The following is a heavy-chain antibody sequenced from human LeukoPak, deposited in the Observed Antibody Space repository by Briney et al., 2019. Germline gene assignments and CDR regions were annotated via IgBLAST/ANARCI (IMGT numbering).Heavy chain of an antibody. V-gene: IGHV3-21*01. J-gene: IGHJ4*02. Sequence: GGSLRLSCAASGFTFSSYSMNWVRQAPGKGLEWVSSISSSSSYIYYADSVKGRFTISRDNAKNSLYLQMNSLRAEDTAVYYCAREGSTDFWSAYSVYYFDYWGQGTLVTLSS. CDR2: ISSSSSYI. CDR3: AREGSTDFWSAYSVYYFDY. D-gene: IGHD3-3*01. CDR1: GFTFSSYS.